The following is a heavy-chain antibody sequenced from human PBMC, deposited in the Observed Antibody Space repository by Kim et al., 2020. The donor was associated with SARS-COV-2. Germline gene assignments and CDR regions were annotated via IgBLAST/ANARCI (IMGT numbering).Heavy chain of an antibody. J-gene: IGHJ4*02. CDR2: ILSHGSGGTT. CDR3: AWMTTIVTIDY. V-gene: IGHV3-15*01. D-gene: IGHD3-22*01. Sequence: GGSRRLSCAASGFTFSDAWMSWVRQAPGEGLEWVGRILSHGSGGTTDYAAPVKDRFTISRDDSKNTVYLQMNNLKTEDTAIYYCAWMTTIVTIDYWGLGTLVTVSS. CDR1: GFTFSDAW.